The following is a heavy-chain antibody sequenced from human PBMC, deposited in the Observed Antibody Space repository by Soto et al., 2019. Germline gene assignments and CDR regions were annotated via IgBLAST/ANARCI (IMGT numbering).Heavy chain of an antibody. J-gene: IGHJ6*03. CDR2: ISGGVTST. V-gene: IGHV3-23*01. CDR3: ARDTMVRVLKDGYYYMDV. CDR1: GFAFSRYG. Sequence: GGSLRLSCTTSGFAFSRYGMNWVRQAPVKGLEWVSTISGGVTSTYYADSVKGRFTISRDNAKNTLYLQMNSLRAEDTAVYYCARDTMVRVLKDGYYYMDVWGKGTTVTVSS. D-gene: IGHD3-10*01.